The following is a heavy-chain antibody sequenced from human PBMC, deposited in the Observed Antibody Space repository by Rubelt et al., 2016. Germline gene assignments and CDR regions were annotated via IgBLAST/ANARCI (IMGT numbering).Heavy chain of an antibody. CDR2: SNPNLGNP. J-gene: IGHJ4*02. V-gene: IGHV7-4-1*02. D-gene: IGHD6-13*01. Sequence: QVQLVQSGSELKKPGASVKVSCKASGYTFTSYAMNWVRQAPGKGLGWMDGSNPNLGNPTYAQGFTGRFVFSLDTSVSTAYLQISSLKAEDTAVYYCARVIAAAGRDGNYFDYWGQGTLVTVSS. CDR3: ARVIAAAGRDGNYFDY. CDR1: GYTFTSYA.